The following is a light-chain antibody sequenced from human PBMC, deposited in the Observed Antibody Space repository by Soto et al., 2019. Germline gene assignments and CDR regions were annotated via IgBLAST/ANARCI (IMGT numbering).Light chain of an antibody. V-gene: IGKV4-1*01. Sequence: VLTPSPDSLAVSLGASSTINCKCSRSVLYKSNNKNHLAWYQQKPGQPPKLLIYWASTRESGVPDRFSGSGSGTDFTLSTSSLQAEDVALYYCHQYYTTPWTFGQVAKVDIK. CDR3: HQYYTTPWT. J-gene: IGKJ1*01. CDR2: WAS. CDR1: RSVLYKSNNKNH.